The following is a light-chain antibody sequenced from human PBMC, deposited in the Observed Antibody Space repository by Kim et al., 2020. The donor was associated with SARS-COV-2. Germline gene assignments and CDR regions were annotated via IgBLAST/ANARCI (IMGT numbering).Light chain of an antibody. CDR2: GKN. Sequence: SSELTQDPAVSVAFGQTVRITCQGDSLRSYYASWYQQKPGQAPVLVIYGKNNRPSGIPDRFSGSSSGNTASLTITGAPAEAEADYYCNSRDSSDNHVVFG. CDR3: NSRDSSDNHVV. CDR1: SLRSYY. V-gene: IGLV3-19*01. J-gene: IGLJ2*01.